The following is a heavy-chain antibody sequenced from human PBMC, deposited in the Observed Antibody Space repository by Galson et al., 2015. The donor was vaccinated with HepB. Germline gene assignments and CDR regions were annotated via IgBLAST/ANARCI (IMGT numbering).Heavy chain of an antibody. CDR2: ISYDGKRR. CDR1: GFNFNRYG. D-gene: IGHD6-6*01. CDR3: AKGDVAYSSSSGGFHY. V-gene: IGHV3-30*18. Sequence: SLRLSCAASGFNFNRYGMHWVRQAPGKGLEWVAVISYDGKRRNYGDSAKGRFIISRDNSRNTLSIEMNLLRVEDTAVYYCAKGDVAYSSSSGGFHYWGQRTLIAVS. J-gene: IGHJ4*02.